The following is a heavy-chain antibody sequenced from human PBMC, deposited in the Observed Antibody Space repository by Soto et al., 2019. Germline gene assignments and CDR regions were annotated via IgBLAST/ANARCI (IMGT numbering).Heavy chain of an antibody. CDR2: IYYSGST. D-gene: IGHD3-10*01. CDR3: ARHEEVSSSEVRGVIITYAFDI. J-gene: IGHJ3*02. V-gene: IGHV4-39*01. CDR1: GGSISSSSYY. Sequence: SETLSLTCTVSGGSISSSSYYWGWIRQPPGKGLEWIGSIYYSGSTYYNPSLKSRVTISVDTSKNQFSLKLSSVTAADTAVYYCARHEEVSSSEVRGVIITYAFDIWGQGTMVTVSS.